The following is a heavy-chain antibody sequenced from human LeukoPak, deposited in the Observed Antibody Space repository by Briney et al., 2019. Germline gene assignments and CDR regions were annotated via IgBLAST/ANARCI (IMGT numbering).Heavy chain of an antibody. J-gene: IGHJ3*02. CDR1: GFAFDDYG. V-gene: IGHV3-20*04. Sequence: GGSLRLSCAASGFAFDDYGMSWVRQAPGKGLEWVSGINRNGGSTGYADSVKGRFTISRDNAKNSLYLQMNSLRAEDTALYYCARGDSSGWYFVRGGDAFDIWGQGTMVTVSS. CDR3: ARGDSSGWYFVRGGDAFDI. CDR2: INRNGGST. D-gene: IGHD6-19*01.